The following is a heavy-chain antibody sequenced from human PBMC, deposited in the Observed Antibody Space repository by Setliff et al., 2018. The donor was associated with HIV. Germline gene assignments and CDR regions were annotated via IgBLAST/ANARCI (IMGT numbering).Heavy chain of an antibody. Sequence: SVKVSCKASGGDFRNYAISWVRQAPGQGLEWVGGILPLLNSPNFAQRFEGRVTLTADETTRTVYMDFTSLRPDDTGFYYCARDEFPYARDVWGPGTLVTVSS. CDR1: GGDFRNYA. V-gene: IGHV1-69*13. J-gene: IGHJ4*02. CDR3: ARDEFPYARDV. CDR2: ILPLLNSP. D-gene: IGHD2-8*01.